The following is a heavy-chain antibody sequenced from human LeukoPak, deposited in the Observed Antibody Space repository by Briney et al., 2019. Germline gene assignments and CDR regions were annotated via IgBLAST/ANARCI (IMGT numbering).Heavy chain of an antibody. Sequence: ASVKVSCMAFVHTLRDLSIHWVRQAPGKGLEWMGGYDPEDDERIYSEKFLGRVTLTEDTSTDTAYMELTSLRSDDTAVYYCSTETAGNYWGQGTLVSVSS. J-gene: IGHJ4*02. CDR3: STETAGNY. V-gene: IGHV1-24*01. D-gene: IGHD3-10*01. CDR2: YDPEDDER. CDR1: VHTLRDLS.